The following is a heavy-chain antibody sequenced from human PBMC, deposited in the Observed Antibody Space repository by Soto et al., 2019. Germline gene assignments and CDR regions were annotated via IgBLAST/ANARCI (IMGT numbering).Heavy chain of an antibody. J-gene: IGHJ3*02. V-gene: IGHV4-31*03. Sequence: PSETLSLTCTVSGGSISSGGYYWSWIRQHPGKGLEWIGYIYYSGSTYYNPSLKSRVTISIDTSKSQISLNLSSVTAADTAVYYCAILGLYCSRTSCPNDAFDISGQATMVT. CDR1: GGSISSGGYY. D-gene: IGHD2-2*01. CDR3: AILGLYCSRTSCPNDAFDI. CDR2: IYYSGST.